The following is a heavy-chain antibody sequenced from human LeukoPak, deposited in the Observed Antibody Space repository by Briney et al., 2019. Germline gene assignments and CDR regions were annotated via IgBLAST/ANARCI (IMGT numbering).Heavy chain of an antibody. Sequence: SETLSLTCTVSGGSISSYYWSWIRQPPGKGLEWIGYIYYSGTTNYNPSLKSRVTISVDTSKNQFSLKLSSVTAADTAVYYCARHPGIAAAGNDYWGQGTLVTVSS. V-gene: IGHV4-59*08. CDR1: GGSISSYY. D-gene: IGHD6-13*01. CDR2: IYYSGTT. J-gene: IGHJ4*02. CDR3: ARHPGIAAAGNDY.